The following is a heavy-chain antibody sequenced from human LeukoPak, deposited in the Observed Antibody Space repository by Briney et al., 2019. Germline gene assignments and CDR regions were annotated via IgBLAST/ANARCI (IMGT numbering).Heavy chain of an antibody. D-gene: IGHD5-24*01. CDR2: MNPNSANT. CDR1: GYTFTNYD. J-gene: IGHJ4*02. CDR3: ARRNKDDSNFRLVDY. V-gene: IGHV1-8*01. Sequence: ASVKVSCKASGYTFTNYDINWVRQTTGQGLEWMGWMNPNSANTGYAQKCQGRVTMTRNTSISTAYMELSSLRSEDTAVYYCARRNKDDSNFRLVDYWGQGTLVTVSS.